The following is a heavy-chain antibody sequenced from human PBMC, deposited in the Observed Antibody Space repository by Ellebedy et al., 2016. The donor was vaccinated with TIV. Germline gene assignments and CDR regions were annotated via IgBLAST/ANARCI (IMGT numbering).Heavy chain of an antibody. CDR1: GYSFTSYW. D-gene: IGHD3-9*01. CDR2: IYPGDSDT. J-gene: IGHJ2*01. Sequence: GESLKISXQGSGYSFTSYWIGWVRQMPGKGLEWMGIIYPGDSDTRYSPSFQGQVTISADKSISTAYLQWSSLKASDTAMYYCARLDYDILTGYYHNWYFDLWGRGTLVTVSS. V-gene: IGHV5-51*01. CDR3: ARLDYDILTGYYHNWYFDL.